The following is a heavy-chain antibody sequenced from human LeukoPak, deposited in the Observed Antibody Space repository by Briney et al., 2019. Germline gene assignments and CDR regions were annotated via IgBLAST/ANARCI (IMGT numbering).Heavy chain of an antibody. Sequence: SETLSLTCTVSGGSVSSGTYCWTWIRQHPGKGLEWIGYIYYSGSTHYNPSLKSRVTITSDMAQSQFSLKLNSVTAADTAMYYCARVFRGDFYMDVWGKGTTVTVSS. CDR3: ARVFRGDFYMDV. CDR2: IYYSGST. V-gene: IGHV4-31*03. J-gene: IGHJ6*03. D-gene: IGHD2-21*01. CDR1: GGSVSSGTYC.